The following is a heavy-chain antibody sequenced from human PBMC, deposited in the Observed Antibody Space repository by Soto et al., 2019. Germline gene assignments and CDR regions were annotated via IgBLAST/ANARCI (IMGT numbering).Heavy chain of an antibody. CDR3: AKGQPLQLWLLFYFDY. D-gene: IGHD5-18*01. V-gene: IGHV3-9*01. Sequence: GASLRLSCAASGFTFDDYAMHWVRQAPGKGLEWVSGISWNSGSIGYADSVKGRFTISRDNAKNSLYLQMNSLRAEDTALYYCAKGQPLQLWLLFYFDYWGQGTLVTVSS. J-gene: IGHJ4*02. CDR1: GFTFDDYA. CDR2: ISWNSGSI.